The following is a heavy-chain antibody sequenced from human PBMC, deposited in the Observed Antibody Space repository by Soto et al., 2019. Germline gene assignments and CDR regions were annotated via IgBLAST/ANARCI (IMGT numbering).Heavy chain of an antibody. D-gene: IGHD3-3*01. V-gene: IGHV1-69*13. CDR2: IIPIFGTA. Sequence: SVKVSCKASGGTFSSYAISWVRQAPGQGLEWMGGIIPIFGTANYAQKFQGRVTITADESTSTAYMELSSLRSEDTAVYYCATVLRFLEWLPRDYYYYGMDVWGQGTTVTVS. CDR3: ATVLRFLEWLPRDYYYYGMDV. CDR1: GGTFSSYA. J-gene: IGHJ6*02.